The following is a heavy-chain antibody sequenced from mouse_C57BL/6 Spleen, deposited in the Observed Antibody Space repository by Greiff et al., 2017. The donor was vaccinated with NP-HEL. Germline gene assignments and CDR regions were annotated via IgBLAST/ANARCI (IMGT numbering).Heavy chain of an antibody. CDR3: ARDHPYYGSSLAFDY. Sequence: EVHLVESEGGLVQPGSSMKLSCTASGFTFSDYYMAWVRQVPEKGLEWVANINYDGSSTYYLDSLKSRFIISRDNAKNILYLQMSSLKSEDTATYYCARDHPYYGSSLAFDYWGQGTTLTVSS. CDR2: INYDGSST. CDR1: GFTFSDYY. D-gene: IGHD1-1*01. V-gene: IGHV5-16*01. J-gene: IGHJ2*01.